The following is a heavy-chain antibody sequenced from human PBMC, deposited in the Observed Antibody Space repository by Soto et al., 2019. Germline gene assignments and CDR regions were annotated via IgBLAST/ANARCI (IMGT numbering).Heavy chain of an antibody. D-gene: IGHD6-13*01. Sequence: QVQLVESGGGVVQPGRSLRLSCAGSGFTFSSYGMDWVRQAPGKGLEWVAVISDGGNNKYYADSVKGRFTISRDNSKNTLYLQMKSLRAADSAVYYCAKERSSSWPSYYYGMDVWGQGNTVTVSS. V-gene: IGHV3-30*18. J-gene: IGHJ6*02. CDR2: ISDGGNNK. CDR1: GFTFSSYG. CDR3: AKERSSSWPSYYYGMDV.